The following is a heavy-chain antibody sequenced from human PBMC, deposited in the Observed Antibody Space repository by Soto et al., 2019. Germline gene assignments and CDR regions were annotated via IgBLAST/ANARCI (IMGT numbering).Heavy chain of an antibody. CDR1: GYPFTSYH. CDR3: ARGREYSFGYNWFDP. J-gene: IGHJ5*02. CDR2: INPTEGRT. V-gene: IGHV1-46*01. D-gene: IGHD4-4*01. Sequence: QVQLVQSGAEVRKPGASVKLSCQTSGYPFTSYHVHWVRQAPGQGLEWMGVINPTEGRTRYSQKFQDRVTMTRATSTSTVYMELSSLRSEDTAIYFWARGREYSFGYNWFDPWGQGTLVTVSS.